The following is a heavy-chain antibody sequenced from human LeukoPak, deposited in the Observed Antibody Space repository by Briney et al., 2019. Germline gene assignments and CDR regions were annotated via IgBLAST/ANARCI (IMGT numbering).Heavy chain of an antibody. CDR1: GFTFSSYG. Sequence: GGSLRLTCAASGFTFSSYGMHWVRQAPGKGLEWVAVIWYDGSNKYYADSVKGRFTISRDNSKNTLYLQMNSLRAEDTAVYYCARDGAARDVDYWGQGTLVTVSS. V-gene: IGHV3-33*08. J-gene: IGHJ4*02. CDR3: ARDGAARDVDY. CDR2: IWYDGSNK. D-gene: IGHD6-6*01.